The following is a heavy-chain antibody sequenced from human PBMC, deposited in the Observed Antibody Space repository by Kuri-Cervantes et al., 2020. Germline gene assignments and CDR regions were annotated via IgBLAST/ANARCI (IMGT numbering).Heavy chain of an antibody. CDR2: INAGNGNT. J-gene: IGHJ4*02. Sequence: ASVKVSCKASGYTFTSYAMHWVRQAPGQRLEWMGWINAGNGNTKYSQKFQGRVTMTRDTSTSTVYMELSSLRSEDTAVYYCARVDPAYGGKSHVFDYWGQGTLVTVSS. D-gene: IGHD4-23*01. V-gene: IGHV1-3*01. CDR3: ARVDPAYGGKSHVFDY. CDR1: GYTFTSYA.